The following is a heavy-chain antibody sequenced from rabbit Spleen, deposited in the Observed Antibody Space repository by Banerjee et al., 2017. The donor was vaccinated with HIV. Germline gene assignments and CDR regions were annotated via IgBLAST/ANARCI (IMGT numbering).Heavy chain of an antibody. D-gene: IGHD1-1*01. CDR2: IDAGSSGFT. J-gene: IGHJ6*01. CDR1: GVSFNDKDV. V-gene: IGHV1S40*01. Sequence: QSLEESGGDLVKPGASLTLTCKASGVSFNDKDVMCWVRQAPGKGLEWIACIDAGSSGFTYFATWAKGRFAISKTSSTTVTLQMTRLTAADTATYFCARDTSSSFSSYGMDLWGPGTLVTVS. CDR3: ARDTSSSFSSYGMDL.